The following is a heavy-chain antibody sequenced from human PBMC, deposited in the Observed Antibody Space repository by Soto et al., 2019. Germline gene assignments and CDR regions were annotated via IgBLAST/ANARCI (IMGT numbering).Heavy chain of an antibody. V-gene: IGHV3-30*18. J-gene: IGHJ6*02. CDR1: GFTVNSYG. CDR3: AKEFLELTYYYGMDV. CDR2: ISYDGSNK. Sequence: XGSLRLSCAACGFTVNSYGMHWVRQAPGKGLEWVAVISYDGSNKYYADSVKGRFTISRDNSKNTLYLQMNSLRAEDTAVYYCAKEFLELTYYYGMDVWAQRTTVTVSS. D-gene: IGHD1-7*01.